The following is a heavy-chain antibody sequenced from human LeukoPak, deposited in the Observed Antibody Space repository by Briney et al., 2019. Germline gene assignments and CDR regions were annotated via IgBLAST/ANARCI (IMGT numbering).Heavy chain of an antibody. CDR2: ISYDGSNK. Sequence: GGSLRLSCAASGFTFSSYAMHWVRQAPGKGLEWVAVISYDGSNKYYADSVKGRFTISRDNSKNTLYLQMNSLRAEDTAVYYCARGQITMVRGVITDYWGQGTLVTVSS. CDR1: GFTFSSYA. D-gene: IGHD3-10*01. V-gene: IGHV3-30*04. J-gene: IGHJ4*02. CDR3: ARGQITMVRGVITDY.